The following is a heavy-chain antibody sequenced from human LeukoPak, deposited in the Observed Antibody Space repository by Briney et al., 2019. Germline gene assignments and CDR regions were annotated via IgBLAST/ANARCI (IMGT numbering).Heavy chain of an antibody. V-gene: IGHV4-30-4*01. CDR3: ARGSTENWFDP. CDR1: GGSISSGDYY. CDR2: VYYSGST. Sequence: TLSLTCTVSGGSISSGDYYWSWIRQPPGKGLEWIGYVYYSGSTYYNPSLKSRVTISVDTSTNQFSLKLSSVTAAGTAVYYCARGSTENWFDPWGQGTLVTVSS. D-gene: IGHD1-14*01. J-gene: IGHJ5*02.